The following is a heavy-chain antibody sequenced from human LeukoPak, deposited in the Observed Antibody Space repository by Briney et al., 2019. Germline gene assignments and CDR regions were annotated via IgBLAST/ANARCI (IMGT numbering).Heavy chain of an antibody. D-gene: IGHD3-22*01. V-gene: IGHV1-69*05. CDR2: IIPIFGTA. Sequence: SVKVSCKASGGTFSSYAFSWVRQAPGQGLEWMGRIIPIFGTANYAQKFQGRVTITTDESTSTAYMELSSLRSEDTAVYYCARVGDDYYDSSGYYRDYWGQGTLVTVSS. CDR1: GGTFSSYA. CDR3: ARVGDDYYDSSGYYRDY. J-gene: IGHJ4*02.